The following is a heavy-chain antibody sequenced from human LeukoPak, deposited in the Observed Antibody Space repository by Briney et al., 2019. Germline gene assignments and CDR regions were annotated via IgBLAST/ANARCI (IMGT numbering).Heavy chain of an antibody. V-gene: IGHV3-30*18. CDR2: ISYDGSNK. CDR3: AKDRGVTTEYYFDY. D-gene: IGHD4-17*01. J-gene: IGHJ4*02. CDR1: GFTFSSYG. Sequence: PGGSLRLSCAASGFTFSSYGMHWVRQAPGKGLEWVAVISYDGSNKYYADSVKGRFTISRDNSKNTLYLQMNSLRAEDTAVYYCAKDRGVTTEYYFDYWGQGTLVTVSS.